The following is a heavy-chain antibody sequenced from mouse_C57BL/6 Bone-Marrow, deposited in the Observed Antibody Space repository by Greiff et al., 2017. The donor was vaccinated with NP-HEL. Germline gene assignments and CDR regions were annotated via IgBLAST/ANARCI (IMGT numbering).Heavy chain of an antibody. J-gene: IGHJ3*01. V-gene: IGHV5-12*01. CDR1: GFTFSAYY. Sequence: EVQLVESGGGLVQPGGSLKLSCAASGFTFSAYYMYWVRQTPEKRLEWVAYISNGGGSTYYPDTLKGRFTMSRENAKNTLYLQMSRLKSDDTAMYYCARGQIYYGPFAYWGKGTLVTVSA. D-gene: IGHD2-1*01. CDR2: ISNGGGST. CDR3: ARGQIYYGPFAY.